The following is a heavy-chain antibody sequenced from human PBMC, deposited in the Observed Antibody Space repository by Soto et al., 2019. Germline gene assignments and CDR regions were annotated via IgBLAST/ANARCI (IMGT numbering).Heavy chain of an antibody. CDR1: GGSISSGDYY. CDR2: IYYSGST. CDR3: ARVRSYGGNSVSAFDI. D-gene: IGHD4-17*01. Sequence: QVQLQESGPGLVKPSQTLSLTCTVSGGSISSGDYYWSWIRQPPGKGLEWIGYIYYSGSTYYNPSLKSRVTISVDTSKNQFSLKLSSVTAADTAVYYCARVRSYGGNSVSAFDIWGQGTMVTVSS. J-gene: IGHJ3*02. V-gene: IGHV4-30-4*01.